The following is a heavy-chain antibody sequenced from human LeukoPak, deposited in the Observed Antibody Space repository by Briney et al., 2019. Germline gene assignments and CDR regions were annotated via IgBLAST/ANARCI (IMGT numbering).Heavy chain of an antibody. CDR2: ISWNSGSI. J-gene: IGHJ4*02. D-gene: IGHD4-17*01. CDR1: GFTFDDYA. CDR3: ANRPDLLYGADY. V-gene: IGHV3-9*01. Sequence: GRSLRLSCAASGFTFDDYAMHWVRQAPGKGLEWVSGISWNSGSIGYADSVKGRFTISRDNAKNSLYLQMNSLRAEDTAVYYCANRPDLLYGADYWGQGTLVTVSS.